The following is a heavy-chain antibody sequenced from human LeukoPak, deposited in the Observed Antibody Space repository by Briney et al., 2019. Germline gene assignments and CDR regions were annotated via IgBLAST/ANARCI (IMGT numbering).Heavy chain of an antibody. Sequence: ASVKVSCKASGYTFTGYYMHWVRQAPGQGLEWMGWINPNSGSTNYAQKFQGWVTMTRDTSISTAYMELSRLRSDDTAVCYCARAVRLSSTAMVFGYWGQGTLVTVSS. CDR3: ARAVRLSSTAMVFGY. CDR1: GYTFTGYY. V-gene: IGHV1-2*04. J-gene: IGHJ4*02. D-gene: IGHD5-18*01. CDR2: INPNSGST.